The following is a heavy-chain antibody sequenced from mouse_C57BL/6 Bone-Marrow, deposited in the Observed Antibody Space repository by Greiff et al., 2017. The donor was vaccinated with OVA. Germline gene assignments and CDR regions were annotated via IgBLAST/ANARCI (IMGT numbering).Heavy chain of an antibody. CDR1: GYTFTSYW. CDR3: AREDNWSYAMDY. Sequence: QVQLQQSGAELVKPGASVKLSCKASGYTFTSYWMHWVKQRPGQGLEWIGMIHPNIGSTNYNEKFKSKATLTVDKSSSTAYMQLSSLTSEDSAVYYCAREDNWSYAMDYWGQGTSVTVSS. D-gene: IGHD4-1*01. J-gene: IGHJ4*01. V-gene: IGHV1-64*01. CDR2: IHPNIGST.